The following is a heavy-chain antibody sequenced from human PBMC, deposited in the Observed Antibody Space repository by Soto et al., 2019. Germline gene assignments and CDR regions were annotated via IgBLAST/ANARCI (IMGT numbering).Heavy chain of an antibody. CDR2: ISGSGGST. J-gene: IGHJ4*02. D-gene: IGHD3-3*01. V-gene: IGHV3-23*01. CDR3: AKDSRAIFGRVPIYYFDY. CDR1: GFTFSSYA. Sequence: PGGSLRLSCAASGFTFSSYAMSWVRQAPGKGLEWVSAISGSGGSTYYADSVKGRFTISRDNSKNTLYLQMNSLRAEDTAVYYCAKDSRAIFGRVPIYYFDYWGQGTLVTLSS.